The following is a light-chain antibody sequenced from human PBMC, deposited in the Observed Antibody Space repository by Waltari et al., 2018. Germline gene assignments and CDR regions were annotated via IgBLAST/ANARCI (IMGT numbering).Light chain of an antibody. CDR3: MIWHSSTWV. Sequence: QAVLTQPSSLSASPGASASLTCPLRIGINVANYMIHCYQQNPGSPPQYLLRYKSESDKQQGSGVPSRFSGSKDASANSGILLISGLQSEDEADYYCMIWHSSTWVFGGGTKLTVL. CDR1: IGINVANYM. CDR2: YKSESDK. V-gene: IGLV5-45*02. J-gene: IGLJ3*02.